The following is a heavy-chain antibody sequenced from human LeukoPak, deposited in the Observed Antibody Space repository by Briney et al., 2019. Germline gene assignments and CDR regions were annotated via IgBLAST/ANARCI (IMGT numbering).Heavy chain of an antibody. CDR3: AGGAGIAARGYYMDV. J-gene: IGHJ6*03. Sequence: ASVKVSCKASGYTFTGYYMHWVRQAPGQGREWMGWINPNSGGTNYAQKFQGRVTMTRDTSISTAYMELSRLRSDDTAVYYCAGGAGIAARGYYMDVWGKGTTVTVSS. V-gene: IGHV1-2*02. D-gene: IGHD6-6*01. CDR2: INPNSGGT. CDR1: GYTFTGYY.